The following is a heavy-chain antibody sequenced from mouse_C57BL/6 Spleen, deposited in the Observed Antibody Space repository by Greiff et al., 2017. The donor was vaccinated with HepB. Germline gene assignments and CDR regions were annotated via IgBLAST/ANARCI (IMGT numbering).Heavy chain of an antibody. D-gene: IGHD3-3*01. Sequence: DVMLVESGGGLVKPGGSLKLSCAASGFTFSDYGMHWVRQAPEKGLEWVAYISSGSSTIYYADTVKGRFTISRDNAKNTLFMQMTSLRSEDTAMYYCAREGFTLYYAMDYWGQGTSVTVSS. V-gene: IGHV5-17*01. CDR2: ISSGSSTI. J-gene: IGHJ4*01. CDR3: AREGFTLYYAMDY. CDR1: GFTFSDYG.